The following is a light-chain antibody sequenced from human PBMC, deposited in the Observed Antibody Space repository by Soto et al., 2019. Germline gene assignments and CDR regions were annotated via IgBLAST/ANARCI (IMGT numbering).Light chain of an antibody. CDR3: AAWDDSLRGVV. Sequence: QSVLTQPPSVSGAPGQRLTISCAGTSSNIGAGFDVHWYQQLPGTAPKLLIYANDDRPSGVPDRFSGSTSGTSASLAITGLQAEDAADYYCAAWDDSLRGVVFGGGTKLTVL. V-gene: IGLV1-40*01. CDR2: AND. CDR1: SSNIGAGFD. J-gene: IGLJ2*01.